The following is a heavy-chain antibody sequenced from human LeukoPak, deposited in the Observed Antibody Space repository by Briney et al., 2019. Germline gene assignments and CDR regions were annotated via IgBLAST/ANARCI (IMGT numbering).Heavy chain of an antibody. D-gene: IGHD3-10*01. J-gene: IGHJ3*02. CDR1: GGSFSGYY. Sequence: SETLSLTCAVYGGSFSGYYWSWIRQPPGKGLEWIGEINHSGSTNYNPSLKSRVTISIDTSKNQFSLTLSSVTAADTAVYYCARSDGYGLVGIWGQGTMVTVSS. CDR3: ARSDGYGLVGI. CDR2: INHSGST. V-gene: IGHV4-34*01.